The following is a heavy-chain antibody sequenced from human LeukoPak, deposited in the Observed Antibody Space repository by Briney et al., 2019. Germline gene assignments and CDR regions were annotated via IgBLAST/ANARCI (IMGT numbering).Heavy chain of an antibody. D-gene: IGHD3-3*01. J-gene: IGHJ1*01. CDR2: IIPTFGTT. V-gene: IGHV1-69*05. CDR1: GYTFTSYG. CDR3: ATGRARILGYFQN. Sequence: SVKVSCKASGYTFTSYGINWVRQAPGQGPEWMGVIIPTFGTTNYAQTFQDRVTITTDESTGTAYMELNSLRSEDTAVYYCATGRARILGYFQNWGQGTLVTVSS.